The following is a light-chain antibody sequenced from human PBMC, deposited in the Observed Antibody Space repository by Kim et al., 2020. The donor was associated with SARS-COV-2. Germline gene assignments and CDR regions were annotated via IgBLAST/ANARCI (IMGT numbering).Light chain of an antibody. V-gene: IGLV4-69*01. Sequence: ASVKLTCTLSSGYSSDAITWHQQQPEKGPRCLMKVNSDGSHSKGDGIPDRFSGSSSGAERYLTIASLQSEDEADYYCQTWGTGMGVFGGGTQLTVL. CDR3: QTWGTGMGV. J-gene: IGLJ3*02. CDR1: SGYSSDA. CDR2: VNSDGSH.